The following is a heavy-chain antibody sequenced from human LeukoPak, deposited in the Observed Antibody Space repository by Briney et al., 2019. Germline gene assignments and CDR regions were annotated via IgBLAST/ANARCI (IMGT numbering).Heavy chain of an antibody. Sequence: PGGSLRLSCAVSGFTLSNYRMHGVRQVPGKGLVWVSRINTDGRNTHYADSVKGRFTISRDNAKNTLYLQMNSLRAEDTAVYYCVRGVGVSTFNYLDPWGQGTLVIVSS. CDR3: VRGVGVSTFNYLDP. V-gene: IGHV3-74*01. CDR1: GFTLSNYR. CDR2: INTDGRNT. J-gene: IGHJ5*02. D-gene: IGHD1-7*01.